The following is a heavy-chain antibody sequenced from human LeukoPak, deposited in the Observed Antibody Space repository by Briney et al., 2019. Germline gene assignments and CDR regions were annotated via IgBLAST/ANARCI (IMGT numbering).Heavy chain of an antibody. V-gene: IGHV1-46*01. J-gene: IGHJ6*03. CDR1: GYTFSSHY. CDR2: INPSDGGT. Sequence: ASVKVSCKASGYTFSSHYIHWVRQAPGQGLEWMGIINPSDGGTNYAQRIQGRVTMTRDLSTSTVYMELSSLRSEDTAVYYCARALPLYDFWSGYYQRYYYYYMDVWGKGTTVTVSS. CDR3: ARALPLYDFWSGYYQRYYYYYMDV. D-gene: IGHD3-3*01.